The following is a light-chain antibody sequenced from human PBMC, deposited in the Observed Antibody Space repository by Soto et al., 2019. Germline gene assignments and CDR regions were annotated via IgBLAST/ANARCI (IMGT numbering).Light chain of an antibody. CDR1: SSDVGGYNY. CDR3: SSYTSTSIYV. Sequence: QSALTQPASVSGSPGQSITISCTGPSSDVGGYNYVSWYQQHPGKAPKLMIYDVSNRPSGVSNRFSGSKSGNTASLTISGLQAEDEADYYCSSYTSTSIYVFGTGTKLTVL. V-gene: IGLV2-14*03. J-gene: IGLJ1*01. CDR2: DVS.